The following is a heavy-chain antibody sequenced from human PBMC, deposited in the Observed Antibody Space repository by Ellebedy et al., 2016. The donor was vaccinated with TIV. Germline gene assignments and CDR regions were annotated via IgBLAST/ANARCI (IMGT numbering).Heavy chain of an antibody. CDR2: IYHSGST. D-gene: IGHD3-10*01. J-gene: IGHJ4*02. CDR3: ARDPYPYGSGSYYNPV. Sequence: SETLSLXXTVSGYSISSVYYWGWIRQPPGKGLEWIGSIYHSGSTYYNPSLKSRVTISGDTSKNQFSLKLSSVTAADTAVYYCARDPYPYGSGSYYNPVWGQGTLVTVSS. CDR1: GYSISSVYY. V-gene: IGHV4-38-2*02.